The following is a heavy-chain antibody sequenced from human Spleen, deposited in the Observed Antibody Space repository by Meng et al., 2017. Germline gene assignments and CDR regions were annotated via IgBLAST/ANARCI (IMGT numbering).Heavy chain of an antibody. CDR3: ARDYYGSGSYYRFDP. J-gene: IGHJ5*02. CDR1: GFTFDDYA. Sequence: SLKISCAASGFTFDDYAMHWVRQAPGKGLEWVSGISWNSGSIGYADSVKGRFTISRDNAKNSLYLQMNSLRAEDTAVYYCARDYYGSGSYYRFDPWGQGTLVTVSS. CDR2: ISWNSGSI. D-gene: IGHD3-10*01. V-gene: IGHV3-9*01.